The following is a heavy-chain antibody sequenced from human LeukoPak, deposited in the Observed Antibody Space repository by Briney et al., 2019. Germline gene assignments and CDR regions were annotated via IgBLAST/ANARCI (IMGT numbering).Heavy chain of an antibody. V-gene: IGHV4-39*01. Sequence: PSETLSLTCTVVGGAINSRNQYWGWIRQSPGKGLVWIGSIYYSGSVNDNPSLQSRVTISVDTSRNQFSLKLTSMTVADTAVYYCARRVATSGNFFDYWGPGTLVTVS. CDR3: ARRVATSGNFFDY. CDR1: GGAINSRNQY. CDR2: IYYSGSV. J-gene: IGHJ4*02. D-gene: IGHD3-3*01.